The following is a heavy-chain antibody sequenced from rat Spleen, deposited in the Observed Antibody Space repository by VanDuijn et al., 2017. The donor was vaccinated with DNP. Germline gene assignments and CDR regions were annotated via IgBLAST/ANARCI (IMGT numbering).Heavy chain of an antibody. V-gene: IGHV2-32*01. CDR2: MWSDGDT. Sequence: QVQLRESGPGLVQPSQTLSLTCTASGFSLTIFHVHWVRQPPGKGLEWMGVMWSDGDTSSNSALKSRLSISRDTSKSQVFLKMNSLQIEDTATYYCARGIPDFDYWGQGVMVTVSS. J-gene: IGHJ2*01. CDR3: ARGIPDFDY. D-gene: IGHD2-2*01. CDR1: GFSLTIFH.